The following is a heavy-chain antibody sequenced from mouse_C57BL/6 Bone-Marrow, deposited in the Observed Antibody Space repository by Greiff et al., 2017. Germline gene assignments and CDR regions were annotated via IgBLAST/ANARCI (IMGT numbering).Heavy chain of an antibody. J-gene: IGHJ2*01. CDR2: IDPSDSYT. CDR3: ARFGDFDY. D-gene: IGHD3-1*01. V-gene: IGHV1-69*01. Sequence: VQLQQPGAELVMPGASVKLSCKASGYTFTSYWMHWVKQRPGQGLEWIGEIDPSDSYTNYNQKFKGKSTLTVDKSSSTAYMQLSSLTSEDSAVYYCARFGDFDYCGQGTTLTVSS. CDR1: GYTFTSYW.